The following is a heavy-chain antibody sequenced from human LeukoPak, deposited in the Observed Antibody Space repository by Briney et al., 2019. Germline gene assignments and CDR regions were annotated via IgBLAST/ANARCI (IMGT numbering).Heavy chain of an antibody. V-gene: IGHV4-4*02. D-gene: IGHD1-26*01. CDR2: IYHSGST. Sequence: SSETLSLTCAVSGGSISSSNWWSWVRQPPGKGLEWIGEIYHSGSTNYNPSLKSRVTISVDKSKNQFSLKLSFVTAADTAVYYCARVSSGATTVDYWGQGTLVTVSS. J-gene: IGHJ4*02. CDR3: ARVSSGATTVDY. CDR1: GGSISSSNW.